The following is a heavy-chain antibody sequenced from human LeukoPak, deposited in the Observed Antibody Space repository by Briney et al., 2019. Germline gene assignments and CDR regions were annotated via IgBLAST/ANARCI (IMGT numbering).Heavy chain of an antibody. CDR3: ARVRGVYYFDP. CDR2: IKQDGSEK. Sequence: PGGSLRLSCATSGFTFSNYWMIWVRQAPGGGLQWVANIKQDGSEKSYVDSVKGRFTISRDTAKNSLYLQMNSLRAEDTAVYFCARVRGVYYFDPWGKGTLVTVSS. D-gene: IGHD5/OR15-5a*01. V-gene: IGHV3-7*04. J-gene: IGHJ5*02. CDR1: GFTFSNYW.